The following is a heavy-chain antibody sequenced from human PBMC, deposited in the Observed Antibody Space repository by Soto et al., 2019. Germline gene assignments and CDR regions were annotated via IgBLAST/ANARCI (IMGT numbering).Heavy chain of an antibody. CDR1: GDSIISIYH. CDR3: ARGQLRFLEWLSNWFDP. J-gene: IGHJ5*02. Sequence: ASETLSLTCAVSGDSIISIYHWAWIRQSPGRGLEWIASIYHTGTTYYTPSLESRVTISVDTSKNQFSLKLSSVTAADTAVYYCARGQLRFLEWLSNWFDPWGQGTLVTVSS. CDR2: IYHTGTT. V-gene: IGHV4-38-2*01. D-gene: IGHD3-3*01.